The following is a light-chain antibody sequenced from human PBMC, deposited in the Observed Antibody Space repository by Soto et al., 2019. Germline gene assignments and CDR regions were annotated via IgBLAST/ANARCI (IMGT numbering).Light chain of an antibody. Sequence: SVLPQPASVSVSPGQSITISCTGTSSDVGSYNLVSWYQQHPGKAPKLMIYEVSKRPSGVSNRFSGSKSGNTASLTISGLQAEDEADYYCCSYAGSSTSYVFGTGTKVTVL. V-gene: IGLV2-23*02. CDR3: CSYAGSSTSYV. CDR2: EVS. CDR1: SSDVGSYNL. J-gene: IGLJ1*01.